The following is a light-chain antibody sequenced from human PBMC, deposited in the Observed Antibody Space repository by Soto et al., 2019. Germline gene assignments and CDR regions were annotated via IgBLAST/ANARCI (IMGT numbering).Light chain of an antibody. CDR2: EVI. J-gene: IGLJ2*01. V-gene: IGLV2-23*02. Sequence: QSALTQPASVSGSPGQSITISCTGTSSDVGSYNLVSWYQQHPGKAPKLIIYEVIKRPSGVSSRFSGSKSGNTASLTISALQAEDEAVYYCCSFARSTNTVIGGGTKLTVL. CDR1: SSDVGSYNL. CDR3: CSFARSTNTV.